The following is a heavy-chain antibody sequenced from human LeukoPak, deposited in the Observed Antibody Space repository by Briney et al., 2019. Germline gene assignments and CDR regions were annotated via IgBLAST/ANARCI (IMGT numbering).Heavy chain of an antibody. D-gene: IGHD3-9*01. J-gene: IGHJ4*02. CDR1: GFSFSSYS. CDR3: ARDGDILTGYYFDY. CDR2: IISSGTYI. V-gene: IGHV3-21*01. Sequence: GGSLRLSCAASGFSFSSYSMNWDRQAPGKGLEWVSSIISSGTYIYYADSVKGRFTISRDNARNSLSLQMNSLRAEDTAVYYCARDGDILTGYYFDYWGQGTLVTVSS.